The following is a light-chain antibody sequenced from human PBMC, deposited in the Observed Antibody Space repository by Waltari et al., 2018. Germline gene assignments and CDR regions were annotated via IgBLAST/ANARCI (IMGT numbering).Light chain of an antibody. CDR2: AAS. CDR1: QSVSNF. J-gene: IGKJ5*01. V-gene: IGKV3-11*01. Sequence: EIVLTQSPAILSLSPGERATLSCRASQSVSNFLAWFQQKPGQAPRLLIYAASTRATGVPARFSGSGSGTDFTLTISSLEPDDFAVYYCQQRSGWPPSITFDQGTRLQIK. CDR3: QQRSGWPPSIT.